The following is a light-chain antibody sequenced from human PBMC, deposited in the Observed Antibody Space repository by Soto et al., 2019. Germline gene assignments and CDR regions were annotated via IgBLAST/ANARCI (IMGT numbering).Light chain of an antibody. V-gene: IGKV3-11*01. J-gene: IGKJ5*01. Sequence: EIVLTHSPATLSLSPGERANLSCGASQNVRSYLAWYQQKPGQAPRLLIYDASNRATGIPARFSGSGSGTDFTLTISSLEPEDFAVYYCQQRSNWPITFGQGTRLEN. CDR1: QNVRSY. CDR3: QQRSNWPIT. CDR2: DAS.